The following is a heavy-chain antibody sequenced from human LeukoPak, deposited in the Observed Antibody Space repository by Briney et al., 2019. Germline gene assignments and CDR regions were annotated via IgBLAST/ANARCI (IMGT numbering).Heavy chain of an antibody. V-gene: IGHV4-34*01. CDR3: ARGGARYRSSTSCPLLDY. J-gene: IGHJ4*02. CDR1: GGSFSGYY. D-gene: IGHD2-2*01. Sequence: SETLSLTCAVYGGSFSGYYWSWIRQPPGKGLEWIGEINHSGSTNYNPSLKSRVTISVDTSKNQFSLKLSSVTAADTAVYYCARGGARYRSSTSCPLLDYWGQGTLVTVSS. CDR2: INHSGST.